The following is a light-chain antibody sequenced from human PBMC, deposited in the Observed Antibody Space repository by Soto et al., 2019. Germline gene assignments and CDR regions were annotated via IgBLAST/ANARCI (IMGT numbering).Light chain of an antibody. CDR3: LQHRTYSLT. V-gene: IGKV1-17*01. Sequence: DIQMTQFPSSLSASVGDRVTITCRASQGIRNDLGWYQQKPGKAPKRLIYAASSLQSGVPSRFSGSGSGTEFTLAISSLQHEDSATFYHLQHRTYSLTFGQGTKEEIK. CDR1: QGIRND. CDR2: AAS. J-gene: IGKJ1*01.